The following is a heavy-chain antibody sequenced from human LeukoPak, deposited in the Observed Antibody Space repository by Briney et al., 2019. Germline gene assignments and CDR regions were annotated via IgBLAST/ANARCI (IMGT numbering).Heavy chain of an antibody. D-gene: IGHD1-26*01. CDR3: ATGPLYSGSYDDY. CDR1: GYTLTELS. J-gene: IGHJ4*02. CDR2: FDPEDGET. Sequence: GASVKVSCKVSGYTLTELSMHWVRQAPGKGLGWMGGFDPEDGETIYAQKFQGRVTMTEDTSTDTAYMELSSLRSEDTAVYYCATGPLYSGSYDDYWGQGTLVTVSS. V-gene: IGHV1-24*01.